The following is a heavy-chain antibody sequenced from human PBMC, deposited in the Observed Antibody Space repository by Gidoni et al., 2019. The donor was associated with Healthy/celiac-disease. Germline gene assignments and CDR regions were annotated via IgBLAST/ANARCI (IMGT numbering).Heavy chain of an antibody. V-gene: IGHV3-23*01. CDR1: VFSFSGYG. D-gene: IGHD5-12*01. Sequence: EVQLLESGGGLVQPGGCLRLYCAASVFSFSGYGMSWVCQAPGKGLGWVSAIRGSGGRTYYADSGKGRCTISRDNAKNTLYLQMKSLRAEDTAVYYCAKGAGHIVATGPGDYWGQGTLVTVSS. J-gene: IGHJ4*02. CDR3: AKGAGHIVATGPGDY. CDR2: IRGSGGRT.